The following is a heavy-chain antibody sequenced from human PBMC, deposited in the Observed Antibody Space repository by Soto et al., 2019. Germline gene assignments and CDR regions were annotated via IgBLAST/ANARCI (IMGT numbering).Heavy chain of an antibody. Sequence: QVQLQQWGAGLLKPSETLSLTCAVYGGSLSGYLWSWIRQPPGKGLEWIGEINHSGSTNYNPSLESRVTISVDTSKNQFSLKLSSVTAADTAVYYCASRYSSGFYGMDVWGQGTTVTVSS. CDR1: GGSLSGYL. CDR2: INHSGST. J-gene: IGHJ6*02. D-gene: IGHD6-19*01. V-gene: IGHV4-34*01. CDR3: ASRYSSGFYGMDV.